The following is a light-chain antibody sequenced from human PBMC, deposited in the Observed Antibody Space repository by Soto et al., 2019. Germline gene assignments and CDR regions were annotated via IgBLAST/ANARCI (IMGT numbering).Light chain of an antibody. V-gene: IGKV1-5*03. J-gene: IGKJ2*01. Sequence: DIQMTQSPSTLSASVGDRVTITCRARQSISSWLAWYQQKPGKAHKLLIYKASSLESGVSTRFSRSGSGTEFTLAISSLQPDDFATYYCQQYNSYPYTFGQGIKLEI. CDR2: KAS. CDR3: QQYNSYPYT. CDR1: QSISSW.